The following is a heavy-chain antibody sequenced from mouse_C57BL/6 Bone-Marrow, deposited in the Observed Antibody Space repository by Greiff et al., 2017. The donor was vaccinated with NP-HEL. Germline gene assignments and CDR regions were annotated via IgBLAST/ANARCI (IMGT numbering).Heavy chain of an antibody. V-gene: IGHV5-17*01. D-gene: IGHD1-1*01. CDR2: ISSGSSTI. CDR1: GFTFSDYG. CDR3: ASFITTVPFDY. Sequence: EVKLVESGGGLVKPGGSLKLSCAASGFTFSDYGMHWVRQAPEKGLEWVAYISSGSSTIYYADTVKGRFTISRDNAKNTLFLQMTSLRSEDTAMYYCASFITTVPFDYWGQGTTLTVSS. J-gene: IGHJ2*01.